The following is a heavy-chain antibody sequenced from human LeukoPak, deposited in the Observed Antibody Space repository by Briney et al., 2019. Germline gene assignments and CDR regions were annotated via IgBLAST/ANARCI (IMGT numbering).Heavy chain of an antibody. D-gene: IGHD6-19*01. CDR2: TNFNGANT. J-gene: IGHJ4*02. CDR1: GFIFDDFG. CDR3: AKTRKYSSGWLYYFDY. V-gene: IGHV3-20*04. Sequence: GGSLRLSCAASGFIFDDFGMTWVRQVPGKGLEWVSGTNFNGANTAYAASLRGRFTMSRDNAKNSVFLQMDSLRVEDTAVYYCAKTRKYSSGWLYYFDYWGQGTLVTVSS.